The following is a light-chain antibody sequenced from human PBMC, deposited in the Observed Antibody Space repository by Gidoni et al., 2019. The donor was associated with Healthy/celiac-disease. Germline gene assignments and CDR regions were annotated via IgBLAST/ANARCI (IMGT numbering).Light chain of an antibody. CDR1: QSVSSY. Sequence: ATLSCRASQSVSSYLAWYHQKPGQAPRLFIYDASNRATGIPARFSGSGSGTDFTLTISSLEPEDFAVYYCQQRSNWPPLTFGGGTKVEIK. J-gene: IGKJ4*01. CDR3: QQRSNWPPLT. CDR2: DAS. V-gene: IGKV3-11*01.